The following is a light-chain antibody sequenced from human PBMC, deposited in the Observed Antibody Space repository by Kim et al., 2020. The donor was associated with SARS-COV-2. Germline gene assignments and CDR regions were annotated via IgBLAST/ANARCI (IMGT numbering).Light chain of an antibody. J-gene: IGLJ1*01. CDR3: NSRDSGSNHLV. V-gene: IGLV3-19*01. Sequence: SSELTQDPAVSVALGQTVRITCQGDSLRTYYASWYQQKPGQAPVLVIYGKNNRPSGIPDRFSGSNSGYTASLTITGSQAEDEADYYCNSRDSGSNHLVF. CDR1: SLRTYY. CDR2: GKN.